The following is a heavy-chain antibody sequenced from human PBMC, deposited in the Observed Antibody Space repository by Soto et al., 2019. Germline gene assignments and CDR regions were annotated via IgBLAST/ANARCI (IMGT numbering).Heavy chain of an antibody. CDR3: ATGPPRNYYDNNGPMGN. CDR2: IYYSGST. Sequence: SETLSLTCTVSGGSINSGGYYWSWIRQHPGKGLEWIGYIYYSGSTYYNPSLKSRVTISVDTSKNQFSLKLSSVTAEDTAVYYWATGPPRNYYDNNGPMGNWGQGTLVTVS. V-gene: IGHV4-31*03. CDR1: GGSINSGGYY. D-gene: IGHD3-22*01. J-gene: IGHJ4*02.